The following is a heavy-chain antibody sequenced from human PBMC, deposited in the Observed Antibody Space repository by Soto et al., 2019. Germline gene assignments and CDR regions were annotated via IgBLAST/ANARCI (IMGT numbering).Heavy chain of an antibody. J-gene: IGHJ4*02. CDR3: ARVTFDY. CDR1: GVTISSYW. Sequence: GRSLRVPCAASGVTISSYWRHWVRQAPGKGLVWVSRINSDGSSTSYADSVKGRFTISRDNAKNTLYLQMNSLRAEDTAVYYCARVTFDYWGQGTLVTVSS. V-gene: IGHV3-74*01. CDR2: INSDGSST.